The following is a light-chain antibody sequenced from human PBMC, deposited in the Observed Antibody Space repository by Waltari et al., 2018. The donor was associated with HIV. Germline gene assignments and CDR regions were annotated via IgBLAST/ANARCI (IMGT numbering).Light chain of an antibody. J-gene: IGKJ4*01. CDR1: QGIRTY. CDR2: AAS. V-gene: IGKV1-9*01. Sequence: DTQMTQSPSFLSASIGDRVTITCRASQGIRTYLAWYQQKPGKVPNLLIYAASTLQSGVPSRFSGSGSGTEFTLTISSLQPEVFATYYCQQLNSYPLTFGGGTKVEIK. CDR3: QQLNSYPLT.